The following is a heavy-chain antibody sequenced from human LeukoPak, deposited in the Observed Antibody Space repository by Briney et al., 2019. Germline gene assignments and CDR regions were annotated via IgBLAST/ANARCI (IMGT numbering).Heavy chain of an antibody. J-gene: IGHJ4*02. CDR2: ISYDGSNK. D-gene: IGHD3-22*01. CDR1: GFTFSSYA. CDR3: ARVDGRWCYNDSSGYCPVDY. Sequence: GGSLRLSCAASGFTFSSYAMHWVRQAPGKGLEWVAVISYDGSNKYYADSVKGRFTISRDNSKNTLYLQMNSLRAEDTAVYYCARVDGRWCYNDSSGYCPVDYWGQGTLVTVSS. V-gene: IGHV3-30-3*01.